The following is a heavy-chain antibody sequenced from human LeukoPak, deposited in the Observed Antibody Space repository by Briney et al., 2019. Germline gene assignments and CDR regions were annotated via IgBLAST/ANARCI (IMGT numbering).Heavy chain of an antibody. D-gene: IGHD2-21*01. CDR3: VRFYEAGDMNSFDP. V-gene: IGHV3-23*01. CDR1: GFTFSSYA. Sequence: PGGSLRLSCAASGFTFSSYAMSWVRQAPGKGLEWVSAISGSGGSTYYADSVKGRFTISRDNSKNTLYLQMNSLRAEDTAVYYCVRFYEAGDMNSFDPWGQGTLVTVSS. J-gene: IGHJ5*02. CDR2: ISGSGGST.